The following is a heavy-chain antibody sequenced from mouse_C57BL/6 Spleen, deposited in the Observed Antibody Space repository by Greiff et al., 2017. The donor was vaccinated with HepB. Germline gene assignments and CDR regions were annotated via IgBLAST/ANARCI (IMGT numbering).Heavy chain of an antibody. CDR1: GYTFTDYE. D-gene: IGHD2-4*01. J-gene: IGHJ2*01. CDR2: IDPETGGT. V-gene: IGHV1-15*01. CDR3: TRWRLRHDY. Sequence: VQLQQSGAELVRPGASVTLSCKASGYTFTDYEMHWVKQTPVHGLEWIGAIDPETGGTAYNQKFKGKAILTADKSSSTAYMELRSLTSEDSAVYYRTRWRLRHDYWGQGTTLTVSS.